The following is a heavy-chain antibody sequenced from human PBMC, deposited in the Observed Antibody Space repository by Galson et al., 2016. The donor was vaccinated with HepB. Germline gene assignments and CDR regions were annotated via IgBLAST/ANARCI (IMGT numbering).Heavy chain of an antibody. J-gene: IGHJ5*02. CDR2: IYWDDDK. D-gene: IGHD3-16*01. V-gene: IGHV2-5*02. Sequence: PALVKPTQTLTLTCTFSGFSLNTIGVGVGWVRQPPGKALEWLALIYWDDDKRSSPSLNSRLTITKDTSKNQVVLTLTNMDPVDTATYYCAHRKGGNWFDPWGPGTLVTVSS. CDR1: GFSLNTIGVG. CDR3: AHRKGGNWFDP.